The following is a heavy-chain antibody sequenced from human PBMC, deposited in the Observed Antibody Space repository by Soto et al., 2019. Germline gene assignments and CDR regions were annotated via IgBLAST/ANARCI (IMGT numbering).Heavy chain of an antibody. Sequence: ASVKVSCKASGYTFTSYGISWVRQAPGQGLEWMGWISAYNGNTNYAQMLQGRVTMTTDTSTSTAYMELRSLRSDDTAVYYCARDYDILTGYYSGYFDYWGQGTLVTVSS. CDR3: ARDYDILTGYYSGYFDY. CDR2: ISAYNGNT. J-gene: IGHJ4*02. CDR1: GYTFTSYG. D-gene: IGHD3-9*01. V-gene: IGHV1-18*04.